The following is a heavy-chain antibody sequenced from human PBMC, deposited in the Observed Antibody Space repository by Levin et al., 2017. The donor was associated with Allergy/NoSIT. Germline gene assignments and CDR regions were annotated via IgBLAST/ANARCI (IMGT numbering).Heavy chain of an antibody. CDR3: ARGGTKRGWPLFLSTGMDV. D-gene: IGHD2-21*01. Sequence: SQTLSLTCAVYGGSFSGYYWSWIRQPPGKGLEWIGEINHSGSTNYNPSLKSRVTISVDTSKNQFSLKLSSVTAADKAVYYCARGGTKRGWPLFLSTGMDVWGKGTTVTVSS. J-gene: IGHJ6*03. CDR2: INHSGST. CDR1: GGSFSGYY. V-gene: IGHV4-34*01.